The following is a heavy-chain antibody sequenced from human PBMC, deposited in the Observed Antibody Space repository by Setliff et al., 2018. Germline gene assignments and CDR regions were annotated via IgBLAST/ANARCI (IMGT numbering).Heavy chain of an antibody. D-gene: IGHD3-3*01. Sequence: LRLSCAASGFTFSSYAMHWVRQAPGKGLEWVAVISYDGSNKYYADSVKGRFTISRDNSKNTLYLQMNSLRAEDTAVYYCAKNYNFWSGYYAYWCQGTLVTVSS. J-gene: IGHJ4*02. CDR2: ISYDGSNK. CDR3: AKNYNFWSGYYAY. CDR1: GFTFSSYA. V-gene: IGHV3-30*04.